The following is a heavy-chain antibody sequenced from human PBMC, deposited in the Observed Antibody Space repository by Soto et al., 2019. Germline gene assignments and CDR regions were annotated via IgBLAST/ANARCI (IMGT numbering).Heavy chain of an antibody. CDR1: GSTLTSYA. V-gene: IGHV1-3*01. J-gene: IGHJ6*02. CDR3: ARAVFAHGMDV. Sequence: ASVKVSCKASGSTLTSYAIHGGPQAPGQRLEWMGWINAGNGNTKYSQKFQGRVTITRDTSASTAYMELSSLRSEDTAVYYCARAVFAHGMDVWGQGTTVTVSS. CDR2: INAGNGNT. D-gene: IGHD6-19*01.